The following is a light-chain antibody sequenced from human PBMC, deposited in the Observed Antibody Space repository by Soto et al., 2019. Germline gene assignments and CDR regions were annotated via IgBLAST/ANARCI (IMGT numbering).Light chain of an antibody. CDR1: SSDVGGYNY. CDR3: SSYAASNNFYFV. V-gene: IGLV2-8*01. Sequence: QSALTQPPSASGSPGQSVTISCTGTSSDVGGYNYVSWYQQYPGRAPKLMIYEVTKRPSGVPDSFSCSKSGNTASLTVSGLQDEDEADYSCSSYAASNNFYFVFGGGTKMTVL. CDR2: EVT. J-gene: IGLJ3*02.